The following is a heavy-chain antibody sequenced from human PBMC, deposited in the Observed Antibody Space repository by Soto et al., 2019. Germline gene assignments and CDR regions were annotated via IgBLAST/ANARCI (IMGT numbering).Heavy chain of an antibody. CDR1: GGTFSSYA. V-gene: IGHV1-69*12. Sequence: QVQLVQSGAEVKKPGSSVKVSCKASGGTFSSYAISWVLQAPGQGLEWMGGIIPIFGTANYAQKFQGRVTITADESTSTAYMELSSLRSEDTAVYYCAREKRVVVAARNAFDIWGQGTMVTVSS. CDR3: AREKRVVVAARNAFDI. J-gene: IGHJ3*02. D-gene: IGHD2-15*01. CDR2: IIPIFGTA.